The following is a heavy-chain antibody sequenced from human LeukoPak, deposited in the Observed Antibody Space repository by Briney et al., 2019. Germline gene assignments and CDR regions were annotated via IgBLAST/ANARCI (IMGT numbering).Heavy chain of an antibody. J-gene: IGHJ4*02. V-gene: IGHV3-48*03. CDR1: GFTFSSYE. D-gene: IGHD6-19*01. CDR3: AKNLGSGWYFPFDY. Sequence: GGSLRLSCAASGFTFSSYEMNWVRQAPGKGLEWISYISASGTITHYADSVEGRFTISRDNAKNSLYLQMDSLSAEDTAFYYCAKNLGSGWYFPFDYWGQGTLVTVSS. CDR2: ISASGTIT.